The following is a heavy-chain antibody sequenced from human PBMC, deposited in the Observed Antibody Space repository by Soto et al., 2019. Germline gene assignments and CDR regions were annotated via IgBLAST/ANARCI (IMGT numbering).Heavy chain of an antibody. CDR2: IYYSGST. V-gene: IGHV4-39*01. CDR3: ARQGRRDGYTWAFEY. Sequence: SETLSLTCTVSGSSISRGGYYWSWLRPHPGKGLEWIGYIYYSGSTYYNPSLKSRVTISVDTSKNQFSLKLSSVTAADTAVYYCARQGRRDGYTWAFEYWGQGTLVTVSS. D-gene: IGHD5-12*01. CDR1: GSSISRGGYY. J-gene: IGHJ4*02.